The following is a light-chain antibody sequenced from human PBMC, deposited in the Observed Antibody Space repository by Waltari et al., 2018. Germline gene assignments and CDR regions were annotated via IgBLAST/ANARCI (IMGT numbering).Light chain of an antibody. CDR3: ATWDDSLNGVV. J-gene: IGLJ2*01. CDR1: RSNIGTTT. V-gene: IGLV1-44*01. CDR2: SNN. Sequence: QSVLTQPPSASGTPGQGVTISCSGSRSNIGTTTVNWYQQLPGTAPKVLMYSNNHRPSGVPGRFAGAKSGTSAPLAVSGLQSEDEGDYYCATWDDSLNGVVFGGGTKLTVL.